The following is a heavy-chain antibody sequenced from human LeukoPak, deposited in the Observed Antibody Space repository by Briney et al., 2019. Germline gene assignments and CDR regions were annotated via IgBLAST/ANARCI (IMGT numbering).Heavy chain of an antibody. J-gene: IGHJ4*02. CDR3: ARAPTKTYYFDY. CDR1: GFTFSSYS. CDR2: ISSSSSYI. Sequence: PGGSLRLSCAASGFTFSSYSMNWVRQAPGKGLEWVSSISSSSSYIYYADSVKGRFTICRDNAKNSLYLQMNSLRAEDTAVYYCARAPTKTYYFDYWGQGTLVTVSS. D-gene: IGHD1-1*01. V-gene: IGHV3-21*01.